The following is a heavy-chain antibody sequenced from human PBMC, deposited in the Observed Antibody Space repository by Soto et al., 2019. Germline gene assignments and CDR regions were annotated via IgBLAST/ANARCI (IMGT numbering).Heavy chain of an antibody. J-gene: IGHJ3*02. CDR2: IKSKTDGGTT. CDR1: GFTFSNSW. D-gene: IGHD3-3*01. V-gene: IGHV3-15*01. Sequence: LGGSLRLSCAASGFTFSNSWMSGVRQAPRKGLEWVGRIKSKTDGGTTDYAAPVKGRFTISRDDSKNTLYLQMNSLKTEDTAVYYCANLWGLYYDFLVPPRDIWGQGTMVTVSS. CDR3: ANLWGLYYDFLVPPRDI.